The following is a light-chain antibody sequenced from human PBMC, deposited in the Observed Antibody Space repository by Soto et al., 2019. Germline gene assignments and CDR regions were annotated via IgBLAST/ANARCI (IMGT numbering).Light chain of an antibody. CDR2: EVN. J-gene: IGLJ1*01. CDR3: SSYAGSSNV. V-gene: IGLV2-8*01. CDR1: SSDVGGYNY. Sequence: QSALTQPPSASGSPGQSVAISCTGTSSDVGGYNYVSWYQQHPGKAPKLMIYEVNKRPSGVPDRFSGSKSGNTASLTVSGLQAEDDADYYCSSYAGSSNVFGTGTKLNVL.